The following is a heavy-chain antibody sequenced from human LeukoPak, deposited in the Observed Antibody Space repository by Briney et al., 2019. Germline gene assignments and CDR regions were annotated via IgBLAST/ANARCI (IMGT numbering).Heavy chain of an antibody. CDR2: ISSSSSYI. V-gene: IGHV3-21*01. CDR1: GFTFSSYS. Sequence: GGSLRLSCAASGFTFSSYSMNWVRQAPGKGLEWVSSISSSSSYIYYADSVKGRFTISRDNAKNSLYLQMNSLRAEDTAVYYCARGGGSYYFDYWGQGTLVTVSS. CDR3: ARGGGSYYFDY. J-gene: IGHJ4*02. D-gene: IGHD3-16*01.